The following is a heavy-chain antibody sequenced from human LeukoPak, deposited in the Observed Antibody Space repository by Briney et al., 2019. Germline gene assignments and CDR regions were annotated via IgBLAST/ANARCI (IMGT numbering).Heavy chain of an antibody. Sequence: PGRSLRLSCAASGFTFSSYGMHWVRQAPGKGLEWVAVIWYDGSNKYYADSVKGRFAISRDNSKNTLYLQMNSLRAEDTAVYYCARAHDYGDYPRDWGQGTLVTVSS. J-gene: IGHJ4*02. V-gene: IGHV3-33*01. CDR3: ARAHDYGDYPRD. CDR2: IWYDGSNK. D-gene: IGHD4-17*01. CDR1: GFTFSSYG.